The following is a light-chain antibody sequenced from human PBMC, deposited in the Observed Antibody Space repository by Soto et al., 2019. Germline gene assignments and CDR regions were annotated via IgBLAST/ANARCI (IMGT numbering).Light chain of an antibody. CDR2: DAF. CDR1: RSVTRY. CDR3: QQSRDWPLT. J-gene: IGKJ4*02. Sequence: EIVLTQSPATLSLSPGERATLSCRASRSVTRYLAWYQQKPGQAPRLLTYDAFTRATGIPARFSGSGSGTDFTLTISSLEPGDFAFYFCQQSRDWPLTFGGGTKVEIK. V-gene: IGKV3-11*01.